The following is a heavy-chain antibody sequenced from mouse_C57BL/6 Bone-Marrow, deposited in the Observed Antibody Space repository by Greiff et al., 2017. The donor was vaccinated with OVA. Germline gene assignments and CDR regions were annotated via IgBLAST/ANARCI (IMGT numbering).Heavy chain of an antibody. J-gene: IGHJ3*01. CDR3: ARLDYLY. CDR1: GYAFSSSW. CDR2: IYPGDGDT. D-gene: IGHD1-1*02. V-gene: IGHV1-82*01. Sequence: VKVVESGPELVKPGASVKISCKASGYAFSSSWMNWVKQRPGKGLEWIGRIYPGDGDTNYNGKFKGKATLTADKSSSTAYMQLSSLTSEDSAVYFCARLDYLYWGQGTLVTVSA.